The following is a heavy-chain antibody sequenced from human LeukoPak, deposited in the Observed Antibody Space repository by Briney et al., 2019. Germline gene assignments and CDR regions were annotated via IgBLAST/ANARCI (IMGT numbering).Heavy chain of an antibody. V-gene: IGHV4-31*03. CDR1: GGSISSGGYF. D-gene: IGHD6-13*01. Sequence: SETLSLTCTVSGGSISSGGYFWSWIRQHPGKGLEWIGYIYYSGSTYYNPSLKSRVTISVDTSKNQFSLKLSSVTAADTAVYYCARRPYSSSWYYFDYWGQGTLVTVSS. CDR2: IYYSGST. CDR3: ARRPYSSSWYYFDY. J-gene: IGHJ4*02.